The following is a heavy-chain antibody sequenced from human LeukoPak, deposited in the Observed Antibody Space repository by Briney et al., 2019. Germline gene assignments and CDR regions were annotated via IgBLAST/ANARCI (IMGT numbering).Heavy chain of an antibody. V-gene: IGHV3-23*01. Sequence: PGGSLRLSCAASGFTFSNYAMSWVRQAPGRGLEWVSAISGSGGRTYYADSVKGRFTISRDSSKNTLYLQMNSLRAEDTAVYYCAKTYSSSRAHYYYYYYMDVWGKGTTVTISS. J-gene: IGHJ6*03. CDR1: GFTFSNYA. D-gene: IGHD6-13*01. CDR3: AKTYSSSRAHYYYYYYMDV. CDR2: ISGSGGRT.